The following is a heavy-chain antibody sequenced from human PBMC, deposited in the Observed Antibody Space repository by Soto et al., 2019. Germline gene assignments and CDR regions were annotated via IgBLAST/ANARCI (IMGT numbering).Heavy chain of an antibody. Sequence: EVQLVESGGGLVKPGGSLRLSCAASGFTFSSYSMNWVRQAPGKGLEWVSSISSSSSYIYYADSVKGRFTISRDNAKNSLYLQMNSLRAEDTAVYYCARDEMVAAKGSDYWGQGTLVTVSS. CDR2: ISSSSSYI. J-gene: IGHJ4*02. V-gene: IGHV3-21*01. CDR1: GFTFSSYS. D-gene: IGHD2-15*01. CDR3: ARDEMVAAKGSDY.